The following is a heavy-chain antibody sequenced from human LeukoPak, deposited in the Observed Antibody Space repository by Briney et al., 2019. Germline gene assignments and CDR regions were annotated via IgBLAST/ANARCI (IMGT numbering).Heavy chain of an antibody. CDR2: IIPIFGAP. CDR3: AGFFYDESHDAFDI. D-gene: IGHD5/OR15-5a*01. V-gene: IGHV1-69*13. CDR1: GGTFTSHA. Sequence: SVKVSCKASGGTFTSHAISWVRQAPGRGLEWLGGIIPIFGAPSYAQKFQGRVTSSSDESTRTAYMDLSSLRSEDTAVYYCAGFFYDESHDAFDIWGQGTMVTVSS. J-gene: IGHJ3*02.